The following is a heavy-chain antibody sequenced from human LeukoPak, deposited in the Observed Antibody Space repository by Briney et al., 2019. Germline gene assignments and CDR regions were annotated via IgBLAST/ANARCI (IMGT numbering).Heavy chain of an antibody. J-gene: IGHJ6*03. CDR1: GGTFSSYA. CDR3: ARESAKRYMDV. Sequence: SVKVSCKASGGTFSSYAISWVRQAPGQGLEWMGRIIPIFGTANYAQKFQGRVTMTRNTSISTAYMELSSLRSEDTAVYYCARESAKRYMDVWGKGTTVTVSS. CDR2: IIPIFGTA. V-gene: IGHV1-69*05.